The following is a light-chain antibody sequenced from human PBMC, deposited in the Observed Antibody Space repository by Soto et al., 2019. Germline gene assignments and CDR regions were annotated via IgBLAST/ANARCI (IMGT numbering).Light chain of an antibody. V-gene: IGKV3-15*01. J-gene: IGKJ4*01. CDR3: QQYNVWPLT. CDR2: VAS. Sequence: EIVMTQSPVTLSVSPGDRATLSCRASQSVNSNLAWYQHKPGQTPKLLIYVASTRATGIPARFSGSGSGTEFTLTISSLRSEDFAVYYCQQYNVWPLTFGGGTKVEFK. CDR1: QSVNSN.